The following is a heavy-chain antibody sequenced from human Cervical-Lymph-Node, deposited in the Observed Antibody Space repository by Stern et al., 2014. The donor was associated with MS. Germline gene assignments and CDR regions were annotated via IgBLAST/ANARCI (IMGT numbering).Heavy chain of an antibody. CDR2: IRSKANNYAT. CDR3: IGFRFCGGDCYFDY. CDR1: GFTFSGSA. J-gene: IGHJ4*02. D-gene: IGHD2-21*02. Sequence: EVQLVESGGGLVQPGGSLKLSCATSGFTFSGSAMHWVRQASGKGLEWVGRIRSKANNYATAYTASVKGKFTISRDDSKNTAYLQMNSLEIEDTAVYYCIGFRFCGGDCYFDYWGQGTLVTVSS. V-gene: IGHV3-73*01.